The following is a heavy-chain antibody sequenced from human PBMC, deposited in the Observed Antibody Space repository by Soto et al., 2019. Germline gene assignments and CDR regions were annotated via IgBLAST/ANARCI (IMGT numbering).Heavy chain of an antibody. D-gene: IGHD3-22*01. CDR3: AREEFEDGRGHLAH. Sequence: GGSLRLSCVASGFTFSTSVMHWVRQAPGKGLEWMAIISYGGNNKYYADSVKGRFTISRDISESTLYLQMNSLRNEDTAVYYCAREEFEDGRGHLAHCGQGTSVTVSS. CDR2: ISYGGNNK. CDR1: GFTFSTSV. J-gene: IGHJ4*02. V-gene: IGHV3-30-3*01.